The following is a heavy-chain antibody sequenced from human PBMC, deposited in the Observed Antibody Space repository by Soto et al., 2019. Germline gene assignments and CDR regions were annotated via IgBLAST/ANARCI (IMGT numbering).Heavy chain of an antibody. CDR3: ARDTYFYGSGSYGP. Sequence: EVQLVESGGGLVKPGGSLRLSCAASGFTFSSYSMNWVRQAPGKGLEWVSSISSSSSYISYADSVKGRFTISRDNAKNSLYLQMNSLRAEDPAVYYCARDTYFYGSGSYGPWGQGTLVTVSS. V-gene: IGHV3-21*01. CDR1: GFTFSSYS. CDR2: ISSSSSYI. J-gene: IGHJ5*02. D-gene: IGHD3-10*01.